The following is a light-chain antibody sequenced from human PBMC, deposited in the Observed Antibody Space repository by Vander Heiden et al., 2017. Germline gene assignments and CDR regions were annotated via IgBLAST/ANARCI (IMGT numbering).Light chain of an antibody. V-gene: IGKV1-16*01. J-gene: IGKJ5*01. CDR1: QCISYY. CDR3: QQYNHYPIT. Sequence: IQMTQTPSSLSATVGDRVTITCRASQCISYYLAWFQQKPGKAPKCLIYDASTLQRGVPPRFSGSGSGTDFTLTISSLQPEDFATYYCQQYNHYPITFGQGTRLEIK. CDR2: DAS.